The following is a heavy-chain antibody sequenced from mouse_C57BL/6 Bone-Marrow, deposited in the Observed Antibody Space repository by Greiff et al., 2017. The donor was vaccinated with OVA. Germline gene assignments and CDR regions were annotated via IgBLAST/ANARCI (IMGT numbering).Heavy chain of an antibody. V-gene: IGHV2-2*01. J-gene: IGHJ1*03. CDR1: GFSLTSYG. CDR3: ARMAKGHYWYFDV. Sequence: QVQLQQSGPGLVQPSQSLSITCTVSGFSLTSYGVHWVRQSPGKGLEWLGVIWSGGSTDYNAAFISRLSISKDNSKSQVFFKMNSLQADDTAIYYCARMAKGHYWYFDVWGTGTTVTVSS. D-gene: IGHD3-3*01. CDR2: IWSGGST.